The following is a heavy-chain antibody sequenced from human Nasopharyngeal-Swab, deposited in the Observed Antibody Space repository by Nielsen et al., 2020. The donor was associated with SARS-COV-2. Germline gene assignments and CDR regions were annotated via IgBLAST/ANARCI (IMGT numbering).Heavy chain of an antibody. Sequence: GESLKISCAASGFTFSSYTMFWVRQAPGRGLEWVANIGSSGSNIYYADSVKGRFTISRDNAKNSLYLQMNSLRDEDTAVYYCARDRWGGVTGGDYWGQGILVTVS. V-gene: IGHV3-48*02. D-gene: IGHD3-16*01. CDR2: IGSSGSNI. J-gene: IGHJ4*02. CDR1: GFTFSSYT. CDR3: ARDRWGGVTGGDY.